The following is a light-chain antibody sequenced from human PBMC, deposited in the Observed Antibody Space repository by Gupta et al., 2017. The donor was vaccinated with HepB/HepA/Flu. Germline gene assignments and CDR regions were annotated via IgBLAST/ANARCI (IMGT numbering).Light chain of an antibody. J-gene: IGKJ4*01. Sequence: EIVLTQSQVTLSLSPGERATLSCRASQSVSTRLAWYQGKPGQPPRLLIYDASDRAPGIPARFSGSGSGTNFTLTISTLEPEDFAVYYCQQRSNWLTFGGGTRVDIK. CDR1: QSVSTR. V-gene: IGKV3-11*01. CDR2: DAS. CDR3: QQRSNWLT.